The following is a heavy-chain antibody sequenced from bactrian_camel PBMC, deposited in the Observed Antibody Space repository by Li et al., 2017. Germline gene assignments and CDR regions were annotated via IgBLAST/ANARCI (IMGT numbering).Heavy chain of an antibody. J-gene: IGHJ6*01. Sequence: VQLVESGGGSVQSGGSLTLSCVASGDTDNTYCMAWFRQAPGKEREGVAASDGDAGVWIGEVDTFYADSVKGRFTISQDNAGLTLTLQMDNLKPEDTAKYYCVAFRPRTHCPRISDFSRASERHATTWGQGTQVTVS. CDR3: VAFRPRTHCPRISDFSRASERHATT. V-gene: IGHV3S6*01. CDR1: GDTDNTYC. D-gene: IGHD7*01. CDR2: SDGDAGVWIGEVDT.